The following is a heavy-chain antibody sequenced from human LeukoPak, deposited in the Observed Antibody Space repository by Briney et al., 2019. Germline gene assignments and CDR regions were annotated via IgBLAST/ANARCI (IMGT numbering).Heavy chain of an antibody. Sequence: PSETLSLTCTVSGGSISSYFWSWIRQPPGKGLEWIGYIYYSGSTNYNPSLKSRVTISVDTSKNQFSLKLSSVTAADTAAYYCAGGVGYSSGWYFDYWGQGTLVTVSS. CDR1: GGSISSYF. J-gene: IGHJ4*02. CDR2: IYYSGST. CDR3: AGGVGYSSGWYFDY. D-gene: IGHD6-19*01. V-gene: IGHV4-59*01.